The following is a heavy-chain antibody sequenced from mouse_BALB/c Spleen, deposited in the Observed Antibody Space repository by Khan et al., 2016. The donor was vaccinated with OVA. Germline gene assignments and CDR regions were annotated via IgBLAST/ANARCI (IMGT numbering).Heavy chain of an antibody. CDR1: GYTFINYW. V-gene: IGHV1-7*01. CDR2: INPSTGYT. CDR3: ARRGLRWDFDY. J-gene: IGHJ2*01. Sequence: QVRLQQSGAELAKPGASVKMSCKASGYTFINYWILWIKQRPGQGLEWIGYINPSTGYTEYNQNFKDKATLTADISSSTAYMQLSSLTSEDSAVCYCARRGLRWDFDYWGQGTTLTVSS. D-gene: IGHD1-1*01.